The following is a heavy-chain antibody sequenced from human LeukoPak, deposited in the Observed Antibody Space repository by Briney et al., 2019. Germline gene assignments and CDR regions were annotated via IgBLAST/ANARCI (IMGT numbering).Heavy chain of an antibody. D-gene: IGHD3-9*01. CDR2: MNDSGST. J-gene: IGHJ5*02. Sequence: PWETLSLTCAVYGGSFSGYYWSWIRQPPGKGLEWIGEMNDSGSTKYNPSLTRRVTISLDTSKNQFSLKLSSVTAADTAVYYCARGVREYDILTGYYSDWFDPWGQGALVTVSS. CDR1: GGSFSGYY. V-gene: IGHV4-34*01. CDR3: ARGVREYDILTGYYSDWFDP.